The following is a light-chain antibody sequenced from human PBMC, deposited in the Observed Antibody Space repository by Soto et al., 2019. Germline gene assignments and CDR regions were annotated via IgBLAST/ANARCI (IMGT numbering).Light chain of an antibody. CDR1: QSISKY. CDR3: LQSYSTPWT. Sequence: DIQMTQSPSSLSASIGDRVTITCRASQSISKYLNWYQQKLGKAPKLLIYAASSLQSGVPSRFSGSGSGTDFSLTISSLQPEDLGTYYCLQSYSTPWTFGQGTRVEVK. V-gene: IGKV1-39*01. CDR2: AAS. J-gene: IGKJ1*01.